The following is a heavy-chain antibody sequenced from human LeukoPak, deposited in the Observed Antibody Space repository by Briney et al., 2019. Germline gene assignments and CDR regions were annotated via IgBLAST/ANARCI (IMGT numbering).Heavy chain of an antibody. CDR3: ARDAGIAVAGTQRDY. Sequence: GGSLRLSCAASGFTVSSNYMSWVRQAPGKGLEWVSVIYSGGSTYYADSVKGRFTISRDNCKNTLYLQMNSLRAEDTAVYYCARDAGIAVAGTQRDYWGQGTLVTVSS. CDR1: GFTVSSNY. J-gene: IGHJ4*02. D-gene: IGHD6-19*01. CDR2: IYSGGST. V-gene: IGHV3-53*01.